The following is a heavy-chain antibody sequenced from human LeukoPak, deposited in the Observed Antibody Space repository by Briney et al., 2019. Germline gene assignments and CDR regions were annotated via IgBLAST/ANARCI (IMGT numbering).Heavy chain of an antibody. D-gene: IGHD3-3*02. Sequence: PSGTLSLTCAVSGGPISSSNWWSWVRQPPGKGLEWIGEFYHSGNTQYNPSLKSRVTMSVDTSQNLSSLNLSAVTAADPAVYYCGRGQFCSGYPLWGQGTLVTVSS. CDR1: GGPISSSNW. CDR2: FYHSGNT. V-gene: IGHV4-4*02. CDR3: GRGQFCSGYPL. J-gene: IGHJ4*02.